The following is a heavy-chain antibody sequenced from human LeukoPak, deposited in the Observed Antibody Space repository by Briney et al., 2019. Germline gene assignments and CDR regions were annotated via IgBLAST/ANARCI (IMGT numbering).Heavy chain of an antibody. CDR1: GLTVSNNY. CDR3: ASLDRVASFDP. J-gene: IGHJ5*02. D-gene: IGHD3-3*02. Sequence: GGSLRLSCAVSGLTVSNNYMSWVRQAPGKGLEWVSSISSSSSYIYYADSVKGRFTISRDNAKNSLYLQMNSLRAEDTAVYYCASLDRVASFDPWGQGTLVTVSS. V-gene: IGHV3-21*01. CDR2: ISSSSSYI.